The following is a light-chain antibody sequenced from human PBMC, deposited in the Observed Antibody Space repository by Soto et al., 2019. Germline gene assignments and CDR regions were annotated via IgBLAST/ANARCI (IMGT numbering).Light chain of an antibody. CDR2: DAS. CDR1: QSVSNY. V-gene: IGKV3-11*01. J-gene: IGKJ4*02. Sequence: EIVLTQSPATLSSSPGERATISCRASQSVSNYLAWYQHKPGRAPRLLIYDASTRATGIPARFSGSGSGTDFTLTISSLEPEDVAVYYCQQRTGWALTFGGGTRVEIK. CDR3: QQRTGWALT.